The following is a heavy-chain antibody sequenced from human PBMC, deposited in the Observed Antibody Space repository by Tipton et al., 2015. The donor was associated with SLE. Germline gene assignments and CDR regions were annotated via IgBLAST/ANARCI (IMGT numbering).Heavy chain of an antibody. CDR2: ISYEGRDK. J-gene: IGHJ6*02. V-gene: IGHV3-30*09. CDR1: GFTFSSYA. CDR3: ARDLNGLGMDV. D-gene: IGHD3-9*01. Sequence: SLRLSCTASGFTFSSYAMSWVRQAPGKGLEWVAVISYEGRDKKYADSVKGRFAISRDDSKNTVYLQMNNLTSEDTAVYYCARDLNGLGMDVWGPGATVAVS.